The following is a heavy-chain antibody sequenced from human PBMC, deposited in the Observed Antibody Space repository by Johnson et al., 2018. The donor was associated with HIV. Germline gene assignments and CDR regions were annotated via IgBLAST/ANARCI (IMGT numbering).Heavy chain of an antibody. Sequence: QVQLVESGGGVVQPGRSLRLSCAASGFTFSMYGIHWVRQAPDKGLEWVAFIRYDGSKIHYAESVKGRFTISRDNSKNTLYLQLNSLRTEDTAVYSCVLLALPRAGYPEALDIWGQGTMVTVSS. CDR1: GFTFSMYG. D-gene: IGHD1-14*01. V-gene: IGHV3-30*02. CDR2: IRYDGSKI. J-gene: IGHJ3*02. CDR3: VLLALPRAGYPEALDI.